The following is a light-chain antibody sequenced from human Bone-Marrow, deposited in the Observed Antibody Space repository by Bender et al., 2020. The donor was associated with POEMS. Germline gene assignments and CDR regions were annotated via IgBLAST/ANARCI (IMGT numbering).Light chain of an antibody. Sequence: QSALTQPRSVSGSPGQSVTISCTGTSSDVGGYNYVSWYQQHPGKAPKLMIYDVSKRPSGVPDRFSGSKSGNTASLTISGLQAEDEADYHCCAYSGTSTRYVFGTGTKVTVL. V-gene: IGLV2-11*01. CDR1: SSDVGGYNY. CDR2: DVS. CDR3: CAYSGTSTRYV. J-gene: IGLJ1*01.